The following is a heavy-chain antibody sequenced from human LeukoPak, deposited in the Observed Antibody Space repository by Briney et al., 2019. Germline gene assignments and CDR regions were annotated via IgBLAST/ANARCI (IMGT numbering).Heavy chain of an antibody. CDR3: AKEGASIAARPAAFDI. D-gene: IGHD6-6*01. CDR1: GFTLSSYG. CDR2: IRYDGSNK. Sequence: GGSLRLSCAASGFTLSSYGVHWVRQAPGKGLAWVAFIRYDGSNKYYADSVKGRFTISRDNSKNTLYLQLNSLRAEDTAVYYCAKEGASIAARPAAFDIWGQGTMVTVSS. J-gene: IGHJ3*02. V-gene: IGHV3-30*02.